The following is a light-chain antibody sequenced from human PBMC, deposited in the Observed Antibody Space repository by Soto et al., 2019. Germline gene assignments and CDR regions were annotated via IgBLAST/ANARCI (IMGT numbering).Light chain of an antibody. CDR3: QVWDSNSDHVI. CDR2: DDT. CDR1: NIGTKS. V-gene: IGLV3-21*02. Sequence: SYELTQPPSVSVAPGQTARISCGANNIGTKSVNWFQQKPGQAPVVVVYDDTDRPSGIPERFTGSNSGNTATLTITGVEAGDEADYYCQVWDSNSDHVIFGGGTKVTVL. J-gene: IGLJ2*01.